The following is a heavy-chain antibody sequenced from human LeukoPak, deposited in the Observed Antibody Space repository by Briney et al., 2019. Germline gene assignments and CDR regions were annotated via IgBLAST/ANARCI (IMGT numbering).Heavy chain of an antibody. D-gene: IGHD3-3*01. J-gene: IGHJ4*02. V-gene: IGHV3-23*01. CDR1: GFTFSSYA. Sequence: PGGSLRLSCAASGFTFSSYAMSWVRQAPGKGLEWVSAISGSGGSTYYADSVKGRFTISRDNSKNTLYLQMNSLRAEDTAVYYCAKYFGGYDFRSGYYDYYFDYWGQGTLVTVSS. CDR3: AKYFGGYDFRSGYYDYYFDY. CDR2: ISGSGGST.